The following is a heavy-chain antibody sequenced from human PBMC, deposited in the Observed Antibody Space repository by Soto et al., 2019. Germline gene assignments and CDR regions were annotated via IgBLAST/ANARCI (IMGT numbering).Heavy chain of an antibody. CDR1: GYTFTSYY. V-gene: IGHV1-46*01. CDR2: INPSGGST. D-gene: IGHD6-13*01. J-gene: IGHJ5*02. Sequence: GASVKVSCKASGYTFTSYYMHWVRQAPGQGLEWMGIINPSGGSTSYAQKFQGRVTMTRDTSMSTVYMELSSLRSEDTAVYCCAISSSWFNWFDPWGQGTLVTVSS. CDR3: AISSSWFNWFDP.